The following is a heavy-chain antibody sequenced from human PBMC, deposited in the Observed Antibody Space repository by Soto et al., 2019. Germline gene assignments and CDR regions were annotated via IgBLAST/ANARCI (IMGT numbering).Heavy chain of an antibody. J-gene: IGHJ3*02. Sequence: PGESLKISCKASGYSFTSYWIGWVRQMPGKGLEWMAIIYPADSDTRYSPSFRGHVTMSADKSIRTAYLQWSSLKASDTAMYYCARHRSVYVGQGIWGQGTMVTVSS. D-gene: IGHD3-10*02. V-gene: IGHV5-51*01. CDR1: GYSFTSYW. CDR3: ARHRSVYVGQGI. CDR2: IYPADSDT.